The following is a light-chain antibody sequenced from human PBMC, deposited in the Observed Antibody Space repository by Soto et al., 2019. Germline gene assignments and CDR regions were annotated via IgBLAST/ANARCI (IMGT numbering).Light chain of an antibody. CDR2: GAS. CDR3: HQYGSLYT. Sequence: EIVLTQSPGTLSLSPGERATLSCRGSQSVSSSYLAWYQQKPGQAPRLLIYGASSRATGIPDRFSGSGSGTDFTLTISRLEPEDFAVYYCHQYGSLYTFGQGTKLEIK. J-gene: IGKJ2*01. V-gene: IGKV3-20*01. CDR1: QSVSSSY.